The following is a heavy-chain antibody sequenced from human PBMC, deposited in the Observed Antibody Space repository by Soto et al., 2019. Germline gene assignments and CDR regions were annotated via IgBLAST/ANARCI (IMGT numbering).Heavy chain of an antibody. J-gene: IGHJ5*02. D-gene: IGHD3-22*01. Sequence: ASVKVSCKASGYTFTSCGISWVRQAPGQGLEWMGWISAYNGNTNYAQKLQGRVTMTTDTSTSTAYMELRSLRSDDTAVYYCARDHDSYDSSGYAFSHWFDPWGQGTLVTVSS. CDR3: ARDHDSYDSSGYAFSHWFDP. CDR1: GYTFTSCG. CDR2: ISAYNGNT. V-gene: IGHV1-18*04.